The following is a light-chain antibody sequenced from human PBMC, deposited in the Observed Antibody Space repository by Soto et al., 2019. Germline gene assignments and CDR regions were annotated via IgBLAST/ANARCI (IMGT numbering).Light chain of an antibody. CDR3: QSYDKRLTAYV. CDR2: GNG. CDR1: SSSIGAGYE. Sequence: QSVLTQPASVSGSPGQSITISCSGTSSSIGAGYEVHWYHQLPGTAPKLVVSGNGNRPSGVPDRLSASKSGTSASLAITGLQAEDEGHYYCQSYDKRLTAYVFGTGTKLTVL. J-gene: IGLJ1*01. V-gene: IGLV1-40*01.